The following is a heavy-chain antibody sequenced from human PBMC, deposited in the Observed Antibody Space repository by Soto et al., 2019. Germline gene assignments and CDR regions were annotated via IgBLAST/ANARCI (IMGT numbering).Heavy chain of an antibody. CDR1: GGTFSSYT. CDR2: IIPILGIA. J-gene: IGHJ5*02. Sequence: ASVKVSCKASGGTFSSYTISWVRQAPGQGLEWMGRIIPILGIANYAQKFQGRITITADKSTSTAYMELSSLRSEDTAVYYCARVLPEGLYCSGGSCLSYWFDPWGQGTLVTVSS. V-gene: IGHV1-69*02. D-gene: IGHD2-15*01. CDR3: ARVLPEGLYCSGGSCLSYWFDP.